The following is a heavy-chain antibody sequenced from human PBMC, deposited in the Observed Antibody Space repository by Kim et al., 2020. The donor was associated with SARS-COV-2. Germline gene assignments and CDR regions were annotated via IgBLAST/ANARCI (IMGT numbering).Heavy chain of an antibody. CDR1: GYIFTRYS. Sequence: ASVKVSCKASGYIFTRYSIHWVRQAPGQRPEGMGWIHTGNGDRKYLWRFQGRVTISMDTSASQAYMEATNLSAQDTAVYYCPREKYPLSVYGMELRGQGT. CDR2: IHTGNGDR. V-gene: IGHV1-3*04. D-gene: IGHD3-16*01. CDR3: PREKYPLSVYGMEL. J-gene: IGHJ6*02.